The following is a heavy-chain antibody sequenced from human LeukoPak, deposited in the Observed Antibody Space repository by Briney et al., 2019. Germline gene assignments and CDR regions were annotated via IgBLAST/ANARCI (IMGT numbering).Heavy chain of an antibody. CDR1: GFTFSSYA. D-gene: IGHD6-13*01. CDR2: ISGSGAST. V-gene: IGHV3-23*01. CDR3: AKGRGSYSSSREVRYYYYAMDV. J-gene: IGHJ6*02. Sequence: QPGGSLRLSCAASGFTFSSYAMSWVRQAPGKGLEWVSAISGSGASTYYADSVKGRFTISRDNSKNTLYLQMKSLRADDAAVYYCAKGRGSYSSSREVRYYYYAMDVWGQGTTVTVSS.